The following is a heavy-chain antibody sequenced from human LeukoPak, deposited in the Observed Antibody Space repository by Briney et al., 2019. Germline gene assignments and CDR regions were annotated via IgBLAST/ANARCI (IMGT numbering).Heavy chain of an antibody. D-gene: IGHD2-15*01. Sequence: GGSLRLSCAASGFIFSNYAMSWVRQAPGKGLEWVSAITGSGGSTYYADSVKGRFTISRDNSKNTLYLQMNSLRAEDTAVYYCAKGCSGGSCYSGHFDYWGQGTPVTVSS. CDR1: GFIFSNYA. CDR2: ITGSGGST. J-gene: IGHJ4*02. V-gene: IGHV3-23*01. CDR3: AKGCSGGSCYSGHFDY.